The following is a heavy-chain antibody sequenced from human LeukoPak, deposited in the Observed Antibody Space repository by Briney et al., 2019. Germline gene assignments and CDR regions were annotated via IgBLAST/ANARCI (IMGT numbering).Heavy chain of an antibody. V-gene: IGHV4-39*07. D-gene: IGHD3-10*01. Sequence: MTSETLSLTCTVSGGSISSSSYYWGWIRQPPGKGLEWIGSIYYSGSTYYNPSLKSRVTISVDTSKNQFSLKLSSVTAADTAVYYCARDGGFGEARSWGQGTLVTVSS. CDR2: IYYSGST. CDR1: GGSISSSSYY. J-gene: IGHJ4*02. CDR3: ARDGGFGEARS.